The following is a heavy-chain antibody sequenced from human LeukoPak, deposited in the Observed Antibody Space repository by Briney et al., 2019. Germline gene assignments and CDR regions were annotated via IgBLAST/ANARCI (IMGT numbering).Heavy chain of an antibody. Sequence: GRSLRLSCAASGFTFSSYAMHWVRQAPGKGLEWAAVISYDGSNKYYADSVKGRFTISRDNSKNTLYLQMNSLRAEDTAVYYCAAKGAYSSGWYYYYYGMDVWGKGTTVTVSS. D-gene: IGHD6-19*01. CDR3: AAKGAYSSGWYYYYYGMDV. CDR2: ISYDGSNK. J-gene: IGHJ6*04. CDR1: GFTFSSYA. V-gene: IGHV3-30*04.